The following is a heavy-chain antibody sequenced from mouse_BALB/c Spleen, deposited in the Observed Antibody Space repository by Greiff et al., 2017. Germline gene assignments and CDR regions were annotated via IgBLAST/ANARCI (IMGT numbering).Heavy chain of an antibody. V-gene: IGHV1S56*01. D-gene: IGHD1-1*01. CDR3: ARGTTVVGYYAMDY. J-gene: IGHJ4*01. CDR1: GYTFTSYY. Sequence: QVQLQQSGPELVKPGASVKMSCKASGYTFTSYYIHWVKQRPGQGLEWIGWIYPGDGSTKYNEKFKGKTTLTADKSSSTAYMLLSSLTSEDSAIYFCARGTTVVGYYAMDYWGQGTSVTVSS. CDR2: IYPGDGST.